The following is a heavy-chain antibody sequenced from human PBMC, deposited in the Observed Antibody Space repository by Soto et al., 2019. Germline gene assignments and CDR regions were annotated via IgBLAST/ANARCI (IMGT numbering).Heavy chain of an antibody. J-gene: IGHJ3*01. CDR1: GFTFSRYA. V-gene: IGHV3-64D*06. CDR2: ISNNGGST. CDR3: VKALSARYNSAKAFDV. D-gene: IGHD2-2*02. Sequence: GGSLRLSCSASGFTFSRYAMHWVRQAPGKGLEYVSVISNNGGSTYYADSVNGRFTISRDNSKNTLFLQMSSLRADDTAVYYCVKALSARYNSAKAFDVWGQGTMVTVSS.